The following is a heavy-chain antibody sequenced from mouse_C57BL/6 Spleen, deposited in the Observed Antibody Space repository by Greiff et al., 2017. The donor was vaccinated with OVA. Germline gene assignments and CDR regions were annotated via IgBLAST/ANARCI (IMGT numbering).Heavy chain of an antibody. CDR2: IYPGSGST. CDR3: ARIGYGLFDY. CDR1: GYTFTSYW. V-gene: IGHV1-55*01. D-gene: IGHD1-2*01. Sequence: QVQLQQPGAELVKPGASVKMSCKASGYTFTSYWLTWVKQRPGQGLEWIGDIYPGSGSTNYNEKFKSKATLTVDASSSTAYMQLSSLTSEDSAVYYCARIGYGLFDYWGQGTTLTVSS. J-gene: IGHJ2*01.